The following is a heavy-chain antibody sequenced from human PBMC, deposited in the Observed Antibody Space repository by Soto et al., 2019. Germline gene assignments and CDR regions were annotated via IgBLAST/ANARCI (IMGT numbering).Heavy chain of an antibody. J-gene: IGHJ6*02. V-gene: IGHV5-51*01. D-gene: IGHD3-10*01. CDR1: GYTLTINW. CDR2: IYPGDSDT. CDR3: ARLNYYGSGSYYYYGMDV. Sequence: PDESLRLSCRASGYTLTINWISWERQMPGKGLEWMGIIYPGDSDTRYSPSFQGQVTISADKSISTAYLQWSSLKASDTAMYYCARLNYYGSGSYYYYGMDVWGQGTTVTVSS.